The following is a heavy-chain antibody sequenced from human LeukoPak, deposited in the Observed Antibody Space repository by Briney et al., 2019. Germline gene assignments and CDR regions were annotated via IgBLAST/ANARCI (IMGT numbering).Heavy chain of an antibody. D-gene: IGHD3-3*01. CDR3: ARGRGFFAARHFDY. Sequence: SETLSLTCAVYGGSFSGYYWSWIRQPPGKGLEWIGEINHSGSTNYNPSLKSRVTISVDTSKNQFSLKLSSVTAADTAVYYCARGRGFFAARHFDYWGQGTLVTVSS. CDR2: INHSGST. CDR1: GGSFSGYY. V-gene: IGHV4-34*01. J-gene: IGHJ4*02.